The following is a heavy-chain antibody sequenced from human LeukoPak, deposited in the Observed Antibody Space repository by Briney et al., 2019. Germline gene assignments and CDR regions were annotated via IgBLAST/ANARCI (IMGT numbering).Heavy chain of an antibody. D-gene: IGHD4-17*01. CDR3: TRLTTVTTKYLGYYYYGMDV. V-gene: IGHV3-73*01. J-gene: IGHJ6*02. Sequence: PGGSLKLSCAASGFTFSGSAMHWVRQASGKGLEWVGRIRSKANSYATAYAASVKGRFTISRDDSKNTAYLQMNSLKTEDTAVYYCTRLTTVTTKYLGYYYYGMDVWGQGTTVTVSS. CDR1: GFTFSGSA. CDR2: IRSKANSYAT.